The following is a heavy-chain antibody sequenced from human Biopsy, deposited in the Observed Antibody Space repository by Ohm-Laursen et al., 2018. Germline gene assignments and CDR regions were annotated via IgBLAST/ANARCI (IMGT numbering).Heavy chain of an antibody. CDR3: ARDRFPHVTIFGLVTLEY. V-gene: IGHV1-18*01. J-gene: IGHJ4*02. CDR1: GYTFTNYG. CDR2: ITAYNGDA. Sequence: SSVKVSCKASGYTFTNYGITWVRQAPGQGLEWMGWITAYNGDANYAQNLHGRVTMTTDTSTSTAYMELRSLRSDDTAVYYCARDRFPHVTIFGLVTLEYWGQGTLVTVSS. D-gene: IGHD3-3*01.